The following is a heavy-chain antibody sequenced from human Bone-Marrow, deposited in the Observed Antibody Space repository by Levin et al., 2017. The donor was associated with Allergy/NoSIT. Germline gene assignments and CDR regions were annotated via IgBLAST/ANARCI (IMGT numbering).Heavy chain of an antibody. CDR3: AKDSGGELLNTVFDY. Sequence: GESLKISCAASGFTFSSYGMHWVRQAPGKGLEWVAVISYDGSNKYYADSVKGRFTISRDNSKNTLYLQMNSLRAEDTAVYYCAKDSGGELLNTVFDYWGQGTLVTVSS. CDR2: ISYDGSNK. J-gene: IGHJ4*02. CDR1: GFTFSSYG. D-gene: IGHD1-26*01. V-gene: IGHV3-30*18.